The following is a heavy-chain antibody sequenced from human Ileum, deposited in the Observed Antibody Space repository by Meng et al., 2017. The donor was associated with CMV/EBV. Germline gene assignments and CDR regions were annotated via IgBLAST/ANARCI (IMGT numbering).Heavy chain of an antibody. CDR3: SNPWGDYGIRFGMDV. J-gene: IGHJ6*02. CDR2: ISGSGSST. Sequence: ETLSLTCTVSGGSISSYYWSWVRQAPGKGLEWVSAISGSGSSTYYADSVKGRFTISRDNSKNTLYLQINSLRADDTAVYYCSNPWGDYGIRFGMDVWGQGTTVTVSS. D-gene: IGHD4-17*01. CDR1: GGSISSYY. V-gene: IGHV3-23*01.